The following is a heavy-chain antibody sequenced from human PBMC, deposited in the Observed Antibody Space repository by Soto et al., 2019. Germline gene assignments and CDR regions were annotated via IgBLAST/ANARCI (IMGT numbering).Heavy chain of an antibody. D-gene: IGHD4-17*01. V-gene: IGHV2-5*02. Sequence: QVTLKESGPTLVKPTQTLTLTCTFSGFSLSTSGVSVGWIRQPPGKALEWLALIYWDDAKRYSPSLQSRLTTTKNTYKTQVDLTVTNMHPVDTATYYCAHIHSPTVTTSPEFFQHWGQGTLVTVSS. CDR1: GFSLSTSGVS. CDR3: AHIHSPTVTTSPEFFQH. CDR2: IYWDDAK. J-gene: IGHJ1*01.